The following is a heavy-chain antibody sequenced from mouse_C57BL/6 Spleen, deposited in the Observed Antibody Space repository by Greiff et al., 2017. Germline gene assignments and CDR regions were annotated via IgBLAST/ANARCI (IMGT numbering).Heavy chain of an antibody. CDR3: AIYYDYDGFAY. Sequence: EVPLVESGGGLVQPGGSLKLSCAASGFTFSDYYMYWVRQTPEKRLEWVAYISNGGGSTYYPDTVQGRFTISRDNAKNTLYLQMSRLKSKDTAMYYCAIYYDYDGFAYWGQGTLVTVSA. CDR1: GFTFSDYY. V-gene: IGHV5-12*01. D-gene: IGHD2-4*01. J-gene: IGHJ3*01. CDR2: ISNGGGST.